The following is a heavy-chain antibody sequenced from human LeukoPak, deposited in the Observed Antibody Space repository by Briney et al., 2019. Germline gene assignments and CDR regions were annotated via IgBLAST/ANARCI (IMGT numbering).Heavy chain of an antibody. D-gene: IGHD3-3*01. J-gene: IGHJ5*02. CDR3: ARGERVWIFGVVISNWFDP. CDR2: MNPNSGNT. Sequence: EASVNVSCKASGYTFTSYDINWVRQATGQGLEWMGWMNPNSGNTGYARKFQGRVTMTRNTSISTAYMELSSLRSEDTAVYYCARGERVWIFGVVISNWFDPWGQGTLVTVSS. CDR1: GYTFTSYD. V-gene: IGHV1-8*01.